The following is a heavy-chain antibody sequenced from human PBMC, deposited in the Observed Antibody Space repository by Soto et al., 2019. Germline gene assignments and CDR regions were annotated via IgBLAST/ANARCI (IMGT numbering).Heavy chain of an antibody. V-gene: IGHV4-34*01. CDR1: GGSLNGNY. J-gene: IGHJ5*02. Sequence: PSETLSLTCAVYGGSLNGNYWTWLRQAPGKGLEWIGEISPSGSTNYNPSLKSRVSISLDTSKDQFSLKLRSVTAADTAVYYCARVIHSSGFNWFDPWGQGTLVTVSS. CDR3: ARVIHSSGFNWFDP. CDR2: ISPSGST. D-gene: IGHD6-19*01.